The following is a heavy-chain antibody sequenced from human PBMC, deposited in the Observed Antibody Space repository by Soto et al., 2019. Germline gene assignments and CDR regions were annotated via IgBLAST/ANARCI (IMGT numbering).Heavy chain of an antibody. CDR3: ATHCSSTSCYYKFDP. Sequence: QVQLQQWGAGLLKPSETLSLTCAVYGGSFSSYYWSWIRQPPGKGLEWIGQINHYGSTDYNPSLKSRVTISVDSSKHHFSLRLSSVTAADTAMYYCATHCSSTSCYYKFDPWGQGTLVTVSS. V-gene: IGHV4-34*01. CDR1: GGSFSSYY. J-gene: IGHJ5*02. D-gene: IGHD2-2*01. CDR2: INHYGST.